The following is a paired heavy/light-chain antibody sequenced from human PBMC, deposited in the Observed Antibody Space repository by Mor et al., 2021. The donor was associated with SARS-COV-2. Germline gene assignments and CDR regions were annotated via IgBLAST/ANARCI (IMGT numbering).Light chain of an antibody. J-gene: IGLJ2*01. V-gene: IGLV1-51*02. CDR2: ENN. Sequence: QSMLTQPPSVSAAPGQNVIISCSGSSSNIGRNYVSWYQQLPGTAPKLLIFENNNRPSGVPGRFSGSKSGTSATLGINGLQTGDEADYYCAAWDTSLTAVVFGGGTKLTVL. CDR1: SSNIGRNY. CDR3: AAWDTSLTAVV.
Heavy chain of an antibody. J-gene: IGHJ6*02. CDR1: GYSFTSYW. D-gene: IGHD6-13*01. V-gene: IGHV5-10-1*03. Sequence: EVQLVQSGAEVKKPGESLRISCKGSGYSFTSYWISWVRQMPGKGLEWMGRIDPSDSYTNYSPSFQGHVTISADKSISTAYLQWSSLKASDTAMYYCARLNTAMLAAADYGMDVWGQGTTVTVSS. CDR3: ARLNTAMLAAADYGMDV. CDR2: IDPSDSYT.